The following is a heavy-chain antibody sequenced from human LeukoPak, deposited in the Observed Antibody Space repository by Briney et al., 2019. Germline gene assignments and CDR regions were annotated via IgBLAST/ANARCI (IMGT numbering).Heavy chain of an antibody. V-gene: IGHV4-39*01. Sequence: PSQTLSLTCTVSGGSISSSSYYWGWIRQPPGTGLEWIGSIYYSRSTYYNPSLKSRVTISVDTSKNQFSLKLSSVTAADTAVYYCARQLSSGWDANAEYFQHWGQGTLVTVSS. D-gene: IGHD6-19*01. CDR1: GGSISSSSYY. CDR2: IYYSRST. J-gene: IGHJ1*01. CDR3: ARQLSSGWDANAEYFQH.